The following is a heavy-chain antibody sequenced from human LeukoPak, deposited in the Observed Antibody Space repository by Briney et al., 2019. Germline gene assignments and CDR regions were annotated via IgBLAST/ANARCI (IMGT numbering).Heavy chain of an antibody. J-gene: IGHJ3*01. V-gene: IGHV3-53*01. Sequence: GGSLRLSCAASGLTVSSNYMSWVRQAPGMGLEWVSVIYSGGTTYHADSVQGRFTISRDNSKNTLYLQMNNLRAEDTAVYYCVRDYLLGGEDRTGAFDVWGQGTMVTVSS. D-gene: IGHD1-14*01. CDR3: VRDYLLGGEDRTGAFDV. CDR2: IYSGGTT. CDR1: GLTVSSNY.